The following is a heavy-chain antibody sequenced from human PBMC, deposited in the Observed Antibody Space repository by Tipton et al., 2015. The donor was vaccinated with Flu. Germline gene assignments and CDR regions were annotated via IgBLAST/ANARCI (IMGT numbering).Heavy chain of an antibody. J-gene: IGHJ6*03. D-gene: IGHD7-27*01. Sequence: TLSLTCTVSGGSISSSSYYWGWIRQPPGKGLEWIGSIYYSGSTYYNPSLKRRVTISVDTSKTHFSLKLSSVTAADTAVYYCARESYLGYYYMDVWGKGTTVTVSS. CDR2: IYYSGST. CDR1: GGSISSSSYY. V-gene: IGHV4-39*02. CDR3: ARESYLGYYYMDV.